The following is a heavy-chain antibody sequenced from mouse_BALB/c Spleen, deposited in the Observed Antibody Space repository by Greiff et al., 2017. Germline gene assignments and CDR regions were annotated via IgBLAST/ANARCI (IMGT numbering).Heavy chain of an antibody. J-gene: IGHJ3*01. CDR2: IWAGGST. D-gene: IGHD1-1*01. V-gene: IGHV2-9*02. CDR1: GFSLTSYG. CDR3: ARGSSYGSSPAWFAY. Sequence: VKLVESGPGLVAPSQSLSITCTVSGFSLTSYGVHWVRQPPGKGLEWLGVIWAGGSTNYNSALMSRLSISKDNSKSQVFLKMNSLQTDDTAMYYWARGSSYGSSPAWFAYWGQGTLVTVSA.